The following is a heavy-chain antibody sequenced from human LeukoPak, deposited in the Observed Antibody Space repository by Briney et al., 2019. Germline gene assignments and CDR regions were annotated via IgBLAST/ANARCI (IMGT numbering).Heavy chain of an antibody. J-gene: IGHJ4*02. Sequence: SQTLSLTCTVSGGSISSGDYYWSWIRQPPGKGLEWIGYIYYSGSTYYNPSLKSRVTISVDTSKNQFSLKLSSVTAADTAVYYCALGGGYCSSTRCYVKSAFDYWGQGTLVTVSS. CDR2: IYYSGST. D-gene: IGHD2-2*01. CDR3: ALGGGYCSSTRCYVKSAFDY. V-gene: IGHV4-30-4*01. CDR1: GGSISSGDYY.